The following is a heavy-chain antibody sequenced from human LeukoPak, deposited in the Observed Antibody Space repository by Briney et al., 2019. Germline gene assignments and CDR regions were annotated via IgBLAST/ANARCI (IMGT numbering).Heavy chain of an antibody. CDR2: ISGSGGNT. V-gene: IGHV3-23*01. Sequence: QSGGSLRLSCAASGFTFSSYAMSWVRQAPGKGLEWVSAISGSGGNTDYADSVKGRFTISRDNSKNTLYLQMDSLRAEDTAIYYCAKDRGSSWYSVIDYWGQGTLVTVSS. CDR3: AKDRGSSWYSVIDY. D-gene: IGHD6-13*01. CDR1: GFTFSSYA. J-gene: IGHJ4*02.